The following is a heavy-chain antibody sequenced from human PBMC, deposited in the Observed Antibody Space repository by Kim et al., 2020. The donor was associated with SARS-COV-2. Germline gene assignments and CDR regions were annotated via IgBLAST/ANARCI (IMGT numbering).Heavy chain of an antibody. V-gene: IGHV5-51*01. CDR2: NT. Sequence: NTRYSPAFQGQVTISADKSISTAYLQWSSLKASDTAMYYCARRGEGVDIWGQGTMVTVSS. D-gene: IGHD3-16*01. CDR3: ARRGEGVDI. J-gene: IGHJ3*02.